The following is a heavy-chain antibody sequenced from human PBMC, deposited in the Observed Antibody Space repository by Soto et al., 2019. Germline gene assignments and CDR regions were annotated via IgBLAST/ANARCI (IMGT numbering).Heavy chain of an antibody. D-gene: IGHD3-10*01. CDR2: MYNNGRT. CDR1: GVSVTSNY. CDR3: ARDSGMIRGSYGVDD. Sequence: EVQLVESGGDLIQPGGSLRLSCAASGVSVTSNYMTCVRQSPGTWLEWVSVMYNNGRTYYQDSVTGRFTSSRDGSQRMLYLQINSLRVEDTDVYYCARDSGMIRGSYGVDDWGQGTKVTVSS. V-gene: IGHV3-53*01. J-gene: IGHJ6*02.